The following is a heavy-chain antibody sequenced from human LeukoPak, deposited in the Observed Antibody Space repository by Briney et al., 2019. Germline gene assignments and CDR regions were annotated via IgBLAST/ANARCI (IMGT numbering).Heavy chain of an antibody. D-gene: IGHD2-2*01. CDR3: AKMSGDCSSTSCGSFDY. Sequence: GESLRLSCAASGFTFSNYAMSWVRQAPGKGLEWVSAISGSGDRTYYADSVKGRFTISRDNSKNTLYLQMISLRAEDTAVYYCAKMSGDCSSTSCGSFDYWGQGTLVTVSS. CDR1: GFTFSNYA. J-gene: IGHJ4*02. V-gene: IGHV3-23*01. CDR2: ISGSGDRT.